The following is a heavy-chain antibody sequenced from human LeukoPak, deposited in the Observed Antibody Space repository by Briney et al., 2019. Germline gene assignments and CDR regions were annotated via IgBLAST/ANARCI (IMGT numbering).Heavy chain of an antibody. J-gene: IGHJ4*02. CDR2: IYHSGST. Sequence: PSETLSLTXAVSGYSISSGYYWGWIRQPPGKGLEWIGSIYHSGSTYYNPSLKSRVTISVDTSKNQFSLKLSSVTAADTAVYYCARHRVWKGYYFDYWGQGTLVTVSS. V-gene: IGHV4-38-2*01. CDR1: GYSISSGYY. D-gene: IGHD3-16*01. CDR3: ARHRVWKGYYFDY.